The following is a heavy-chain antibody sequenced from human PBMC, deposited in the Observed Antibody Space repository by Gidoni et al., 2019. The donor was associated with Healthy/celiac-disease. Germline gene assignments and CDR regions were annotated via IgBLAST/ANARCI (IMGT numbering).Heavy chain of an antibody. CDR2: ISYDGSNK. V-gene: IGHV3-30*18. CDR3: AKDRNWNVFIYYYGMDV. CDR1: GFTFRRHG. Sequence: QVQLVESGGGVVQPGRSLRLYCAASGFTFRRHGMHWVRQAPGKGLEWVAVISYDGSNKYYADSVKGRFTISRDNSKNTLYLQMNSLRAEDTAVYYCAKDRNWNVFIYYYGMDVWGQGTTVTVSS. J-gene: IGHJ6*02. D-gene: IGHD1-1*01.